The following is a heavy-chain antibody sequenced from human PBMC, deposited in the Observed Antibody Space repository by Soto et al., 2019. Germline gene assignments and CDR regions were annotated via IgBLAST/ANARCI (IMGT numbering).Heavy chain of an antibody. CDR2: IKEDGSER. CDR1: GFTFSSYW. J-gene: IGHJ4*02. D-gene: IGHD3-10*01. CDR3: ARATGADKEDY. Sequence: EVQLVESGGGLVQPGGSLRLSCAASGFTFSSYWMSWVRQAPGKGLEWVANIKEDGSERYYVDSVKGRFIISRDNAKNSLYLQMNRLRAEDTAVYYCARATGADKEDYWGQGTLVTVSS. V-gene: IGHV3-7*04.